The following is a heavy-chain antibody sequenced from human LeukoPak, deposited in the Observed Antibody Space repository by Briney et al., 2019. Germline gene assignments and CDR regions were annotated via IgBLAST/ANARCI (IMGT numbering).Heavy chain of an antibody. CDR1: GFTFSSYG. V-gene: IGHV3-30*02. CDR3: AKGLAALGD. CDR2: IWYGGSNK. Sequence: PGGSLRLSCAASGFTFSSYGMHWVRQAPGKGLEWVAVIWYGGSNKYYADSVKGRFTISRDNSKNTLYLQMNSLRAEDTAVYYCAKGLAALGDWGQGTLVTVSS. J-gene: IGHJ4*02. D-gene: IGHD6-13*01.